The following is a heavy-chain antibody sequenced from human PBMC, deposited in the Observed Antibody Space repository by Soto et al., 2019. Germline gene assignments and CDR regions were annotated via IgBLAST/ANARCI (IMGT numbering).Heavy chain of an antibody. V-gene: IGHV4-4*02. CDR1: GFTFSNAW. CDR3: ARYNAASGYYPFDY. J-gene: IGHJ4*02. CDR2: IYHSGSA. Sequence: GSLRLSCAGSGFTFSNAWMNWVRQAPGKGLEWIGEIYHSGSANYNPSLKSRVTISVDNSKNQFSLNLNSVTAADTAVYYCARYNAASGYYPFDYWGQGALVTVSS. D-gene: IGHD3-9*01.